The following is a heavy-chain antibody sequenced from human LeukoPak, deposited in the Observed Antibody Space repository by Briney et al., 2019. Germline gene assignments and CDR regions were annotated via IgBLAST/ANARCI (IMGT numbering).Heavy chain of an antibody. CDR3: AKAVGSLYYYGMDV. D-gene: IGHD1-26*01. CDR2: IRGSGGST. CDR1: GFTFTTYA. V-gene: IGHV3-23*01. J-gene: IGHJ6*04. Sequence: PGGSLRLSCAASGFTFTTYAMSWVRQAPGKGLEWVPAIRGSGGSTYYADSVKGRFTISRDNSKNTLYLQMNSLRAEDTAVYYCAKAVGSLYYYGMDVWGKGTSVTVSS.